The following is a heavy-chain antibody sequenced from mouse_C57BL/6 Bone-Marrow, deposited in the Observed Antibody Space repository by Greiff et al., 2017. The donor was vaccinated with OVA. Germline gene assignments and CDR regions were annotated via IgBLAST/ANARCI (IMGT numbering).Heavy chain of an antibody. CDR1: GYTFTSYT. V-gene: IGHV1-4*01. Sequence: VKLVESGAELARPGASVKMSCKASGYTFTSYTMHWVKLRPGQGLEWIGYINPSSGYTKYNQKFKDKATLTADKSSSTAYMQLSSLTSEDSAVYYCASPYYFDYWGQGTTLTVSS. J-gene: IGHJ2*01. CDR2: INPSSGYT. CDR3: ASPYYFDY.